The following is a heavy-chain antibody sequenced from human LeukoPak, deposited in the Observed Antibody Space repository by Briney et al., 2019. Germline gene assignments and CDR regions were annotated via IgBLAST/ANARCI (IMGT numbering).Heavy chain of an antibody. CDR3: ARGVGSSSSNWFDP. J-gene: IGHJ5*02. CDR2: VYSSGNT. Sequence: PSETLSLTCTVSGGSISSYYWSWIRQPAGKGLEWIGRVYSSGNTNYNPSLKSRVTISIDTSKNQFSLKLSSVTAADTAAYYCARGVGSSSSNWFDPWGQGTLVTVSS. CDR1: GGSISSYY. V-gene: IGHV4-4*07. D-gene: IGHD6-6*01.